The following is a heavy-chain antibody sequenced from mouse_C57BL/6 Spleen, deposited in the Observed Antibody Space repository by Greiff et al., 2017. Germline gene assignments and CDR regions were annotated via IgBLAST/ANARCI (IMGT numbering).Heavy chain of an antibody. D-gene: IGHD3-1*01. CDR3: ARSWASVCGPFAY. CDR1: GYTFTSYW. Sequence: QVQLQQSGAELAKPGASVKLSCKASGYTFTSYWMHWVKQRPGQGLEWIGYINPSSGYTKYNQKFKDKATLTADKSSSTAYMQLSSLTSEDSAVDYGARSWASVCGPFAYWGKGTLVTVSA. V-gene: IGHV1-7*01. J-gene: IGHJ3*01. CDR2: INPSSGYT.